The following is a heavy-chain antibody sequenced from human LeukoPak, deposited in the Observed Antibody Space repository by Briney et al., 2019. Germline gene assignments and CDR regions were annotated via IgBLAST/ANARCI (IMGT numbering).Heavy chain of an antibody. V-gene: IGHV3-66*01. Sequence: LAGGSLRLSCAASGFTVSSNYMSWVRQAPGKGLEWVSVIYSGGSTYYADSVKGRFTISRDNSKNTLYLQMNSLRAEDTAVYYCARDPRLYYSSSSGDYWGQGTLVTVSS. CDR1: GFTVSSNY. CDR2: IYSGGST. D-gene: IGHD6-6*01. CDR3: ARDPRLYYSSSSGDY. J-gene: IGHJ4*02.